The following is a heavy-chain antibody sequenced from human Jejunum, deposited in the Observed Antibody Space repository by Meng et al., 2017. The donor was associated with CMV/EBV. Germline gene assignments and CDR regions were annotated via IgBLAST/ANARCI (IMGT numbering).Heavy chain of an antibody. D-gene: IGHD2-2*01. J-gene: IGHJ4*02. Sequence: SGLEGRKPGASVKFSGEAYCFIFTSYSISWVRQAPGQGLQYMGWISAYNGNTNYAQELQGRVTMTTDTSTSTAYMELRSLRFDDTAVYYCARFYCSSTSCPHVLFDYWGQGTLVTVSS. V-gene: IGHV1-18*01. CDR1: CFIFTSYS. CDR2: ISAYNGNT. CDR3: ARFYCSSTSCPHVLFDY.